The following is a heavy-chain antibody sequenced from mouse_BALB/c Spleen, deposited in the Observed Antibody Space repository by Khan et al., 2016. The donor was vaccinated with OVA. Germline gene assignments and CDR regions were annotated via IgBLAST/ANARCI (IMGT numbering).Heavy chain of an antibody. CDR2: INTYTGEP. J-gene: IGHJ4*01. V-gene: IGHV9-3-1*01. Sequence: QIQLVQSGPELKKPGETVKISCKASGYTFTSYEMNWVKQSPGKALKWMGWINTYTGEPTYADDFKGRFAFSLETSASTAYLQINNLKNEDTATYFCARPPYFSYTLDHGGQGTSVTVSS. D-gene: IGHD2-10*01. CDR3: ARPPYFSYTLDH. CDR1: GYTFTSYE.